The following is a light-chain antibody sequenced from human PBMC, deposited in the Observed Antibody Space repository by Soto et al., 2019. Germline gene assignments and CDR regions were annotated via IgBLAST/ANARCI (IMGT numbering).Light chain of an antibody. CDR3: QQSYSTFST. V-gene: IGKV1-39*01. CDR2: AAS. J-gene: IGKJ1*01. Sequence: DIQMTQSPSSLSASVGDRVTITCRASQSISSYLNWYQQKPGKAPKPLIYAASSLQSGVPSRFSGSGSGTDFTLTISSLQPEDFATYYCQQSYSTFSTFGQGTKVEIK. CDR1: QSISSY.